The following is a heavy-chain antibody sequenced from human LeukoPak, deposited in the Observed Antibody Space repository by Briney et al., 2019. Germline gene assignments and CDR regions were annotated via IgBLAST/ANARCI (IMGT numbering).Heavy chain of an antibody. Sequence: SETLSLTCTVSGVSISSYYWSWIRQPAGKGLEWIGRIYTSGSTNYNPSLKSRVTMSVDTSKNQFSLKLSSVTAADTAVYYCARDFPARATDAFDIWGQGTMVTVSS. CDR3: ARDFPARATDAFDI. CDR1: GVSISSYY. D-gene: IGHD1-26*01. J-gene: IGHJ3*02. V-gene: IGHV4-4*07. CDR2: IYTSGST.